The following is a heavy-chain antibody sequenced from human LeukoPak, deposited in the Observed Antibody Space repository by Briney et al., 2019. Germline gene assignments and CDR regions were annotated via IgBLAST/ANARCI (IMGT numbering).Heavy chain of an antibody. Sequence: GGSLRLSCAASGFIFSSNWMSWVRQAPGKGLEWVANTNQDESEKYYVDSVKGRFTISRDNAKNSLYLQMNSLRAEDTALYYCAPLEGYYDYVWGSYRYIGDWGQGTLVTVSS. CDR2: TNQDESEK. D-gene: IGHD3-16*02. CDR1: GFIFSSNW. CDR3: APLEGYYDYVWGSYRYIGD. J-gene: IGHJ4*02. V-gene: IGHV3-7*03.